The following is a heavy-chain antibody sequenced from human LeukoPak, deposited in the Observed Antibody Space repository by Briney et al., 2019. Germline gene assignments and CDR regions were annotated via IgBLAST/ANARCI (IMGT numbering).Heavy chain of an antibody. J-gene: IGHJ4*02. V-gene: IGHV3-66*01. Sequence: QPGGSLRLSCAASGFTVSSNYMSWVRQAPGKGLEWVSSIYSGGSTYYTDSVKGRFTISRDNSKNTLYLQMNSLRAEDMAVYYCARDLAGYNSFDYWGQGTLVTVSS. CDR2: IYSGGST. CDR1: GFTVSSNY. D-gene: IGHD5-24*01. CDR3: ARDLAGYNSFDY.